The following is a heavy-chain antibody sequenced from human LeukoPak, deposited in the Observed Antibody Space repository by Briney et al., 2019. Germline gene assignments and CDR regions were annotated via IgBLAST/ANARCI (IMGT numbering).Heavy chain of an antibody. J-gene: IGHJ4*02. D-gene: IGHD5-12*01. CDR2: IDYSGTT. Sequence: SETLSLTCTVSGGSISRGDYYWTWIRQHPRRGLDWIGYIDYSGTTYYDPSLQGRVDISLDTSENRFSLQLTSVTAADTAVFYCARASRSGSLDYWGQGTLVTVSS. V-gene: IGHV4-31*03. CDR3: ARASRSGSLDY. CDR1: GGSISRGDYY.